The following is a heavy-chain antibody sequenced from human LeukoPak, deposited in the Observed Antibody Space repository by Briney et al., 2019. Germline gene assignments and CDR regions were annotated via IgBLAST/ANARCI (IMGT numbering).Heavy chain of an antibody. CDR1: GFTFSNAW. V-gene: IGHV3-11*04. J-gene: IGHJ6*03. CDR2: ISSSGSTI. D-gene: IGHD3-10*01. Sequence: GGSLRLSCAASGFTFSNAWMSWVRQAPGKGLEWVSYISSSGSTIYYADSVKGRFTISRDNAKNSLYLQMNSLRAEGTAVYYCAKDGPIYGSGSRDGSSHYYYYMDVWGKGTTVTVSS. CDR3: AKDGPIYGSGSRDGSSHYYYYMDV.